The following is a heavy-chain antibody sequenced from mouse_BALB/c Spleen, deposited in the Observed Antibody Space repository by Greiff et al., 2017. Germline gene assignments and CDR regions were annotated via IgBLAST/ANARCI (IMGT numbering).Heavy chain of an antibody. Sequence: EVQLQQSGAELVKPGASVKLSCTASGFNIKDTYMHWVKQRPEQGLEWIGRIDPANGNTKYDPKFQGKATITADTSSNTAYLQLSSLTSEDTAVYYCASHYYGSSYGAYWGQGTLVTVSA. J-gene: IGHJ3*01. CDR3: ASHYYGSSYGAY. V-gene: IGHV14-3*02. CDR1: GFNIKDTY. D-gene: IGHD1-1*01. CDR2: IDPANGNT.